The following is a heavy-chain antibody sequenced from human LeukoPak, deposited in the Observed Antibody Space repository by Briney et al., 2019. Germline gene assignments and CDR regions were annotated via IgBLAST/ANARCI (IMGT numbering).Heavy chain of an antibody. J-gene: IGHJ5*02. CDR2: IKQDGSEK. D-gene: IGHD6-19*01. V-gene: IGHV3-7*01. CDR1: GFIFSSYW. CDR3: ARRVAGGWFDP. Sequence: GGSLRLSCAASGFIFSSYWMSWVRQAPGKGLEWVANIKQDGSEKYYVDSVKGRFTISRDNAKNSLYLQMNSLRAEDTAVYYCARRVAGGWFDPWGQGTLVTVSS.